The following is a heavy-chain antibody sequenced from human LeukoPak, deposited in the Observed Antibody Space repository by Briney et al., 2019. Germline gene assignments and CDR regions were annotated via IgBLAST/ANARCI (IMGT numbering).Heavy chain of an antibody. D-gene: IGHD1-26*01. CDR1: GFTITNNC. J-gene: IGHJ4*02. Sequence: AEALKLSYAASGFTITNNCMHWVRQNPLKGLVWVSRINRDGGSTGYADSVKGRFTISRDNAKNTLYLQMNSLRAEDTALYYCARGGTSGSLIYWGQGTLVTVSS. V-gene: IGHV3-74*01. CDR3: ARGGTSGSLIY. CDR2: INRDGGST.